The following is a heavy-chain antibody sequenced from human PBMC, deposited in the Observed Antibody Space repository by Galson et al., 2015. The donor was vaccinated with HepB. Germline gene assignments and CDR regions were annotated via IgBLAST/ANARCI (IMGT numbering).Heavy chain of an antibody. CDR3: ARGGYGGNNDNWYFDL. D-gene: IGHD4-23*01. J-gene: IGHJ2*01. CDR2: ISAYNGNT. Sequence: SVKVSCKASGYTFTSYGISWVRQAPGQGLEWMRWISAYNGNTNYAQKLQGRVTMTTDTSTSTAYMELRSLRSDDTAVYYCARGGYGGNNDNWYFDLWGRGTLVTVSS. V-gene: IGHV1-18*04. CDR1: GYTFTSYG.